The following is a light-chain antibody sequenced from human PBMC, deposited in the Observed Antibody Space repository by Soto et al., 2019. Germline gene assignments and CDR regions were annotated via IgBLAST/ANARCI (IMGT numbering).Light chain of an antibody. CDR2: AAS. J-gene: IGKJ2*01. CDR1: HSVSSSY. V-gene: IGKV3-20*01. Sequence: EIVLTQSLGTLSLSPGERATLSCRASHSVSSSYFAWYQQKPGQAPRLLIYAASSRATGIPDRFSGSGSGTDFTLTISRLQPEDSAVYFCQQYGNSPQTFGQGTKVEI. CDR3: QQYGNSPQT.